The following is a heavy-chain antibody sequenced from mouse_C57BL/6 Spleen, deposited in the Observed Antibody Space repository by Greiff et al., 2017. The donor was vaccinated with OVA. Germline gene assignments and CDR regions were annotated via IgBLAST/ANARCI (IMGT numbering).Heavy chain of an antibody. CDR1: GFTFSSYG. Sequence: EVKLVESGGDLVKPGGSLKLSCAASGFTFSSYGMSWVRQTPDKRLEWVATISSGGSYTYYPDSVKGRFTISRDNAKNTLYLQMSSLKSEDTAMYYCGRYYYGSSSEGAMDYWGQGTSVTVSS. CDR2: ISSGGSYT. V-gene: IGHV5-6*01. J-gene: IGHJ4*01. CDR3: GRYYYGSSSEGAMDY. D-gene: IGHD1-1*01.